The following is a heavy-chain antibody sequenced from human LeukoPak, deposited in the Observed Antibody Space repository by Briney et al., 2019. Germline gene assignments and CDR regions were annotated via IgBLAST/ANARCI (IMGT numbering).Heavy chain of an antibody. D-gene: IGHD5-18*01. CDR2: IIPIFGTA. J-gene: IGHJ4*02. CDR3: ARGALSTGYSYGYGY. Sequence: SVKVSCKASGGTFSSYAISWVRQAPGQGLEWMGGIIPIFGTADYAQKFQGRVTITTDESTSTAYMELSSLRSEDTAVYYCARGALSTGYSYGYGYWGQGTLVTVSS. V-gene: IGHV1-69*05. CDR1: GGTFSSYA.